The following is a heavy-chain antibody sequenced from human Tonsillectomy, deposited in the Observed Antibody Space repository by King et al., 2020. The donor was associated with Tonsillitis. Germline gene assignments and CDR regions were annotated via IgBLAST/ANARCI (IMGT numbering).Heavy chain of an antibody. V-gene: IGHV1-24*01. J-gene: IGHJ5*02. CDR1: GYTLTELS. D-gene: IGHD2-2*01. CDR3: ATDPFVVVLGAIHVA. Sequence: VQLVQSGAEVKKPGASVKVSCKVSGYTLTELSMHWVRQAPGKGLEWMTRFDPEDGETIFAQKFQGRVTITEDTSTDTAYMELGSLRPGDTAVYYCATDPFVVVLGAIHVAWGQRTLATASA. CDR2: FDPEDGET.